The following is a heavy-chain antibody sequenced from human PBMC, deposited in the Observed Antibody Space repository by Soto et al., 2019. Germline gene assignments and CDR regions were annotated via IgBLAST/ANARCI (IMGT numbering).Heavy chain of an antibody. D-gene: IGHD3-3*01. CDR3: AKVDYDFWSGYVGY. CDR1: GFTFSSYA. Sequence: GGSLRLSCAASGFTFSSYAMSWVRQAPGKGLEWVSAISGSGGSTYYADSVKGRFTISRDNSKNTLYLQMNSLRAEDTAVYYCAKVDYDFWSGYVGYWGQGTLVTVSS. CDR2: ISGSGGST. J-gene: IGHJ4*02. V-gene: IGHV3-23*01.